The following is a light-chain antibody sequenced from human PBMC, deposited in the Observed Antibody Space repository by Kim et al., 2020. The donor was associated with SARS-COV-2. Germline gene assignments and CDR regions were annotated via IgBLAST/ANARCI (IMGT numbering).Light chain of an antibody. Sequence: VSVARRQTATSACGGINIGDSTGRGYQQKPGRAHVLVTYSDRNRPSGIPERFSGSNSDNTATLTISGAQPGDEADYYCQVWDSGVVFGGGTKLTVL. CDR1: NIGDST. V-gene: IGLV3-9*01. J-gene: IGLJ3*02. CDR2: SDR. CDR3: QVWDSGVV.